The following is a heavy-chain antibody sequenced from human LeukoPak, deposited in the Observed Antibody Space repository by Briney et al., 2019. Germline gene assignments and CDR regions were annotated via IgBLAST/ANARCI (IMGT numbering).Heavy chain of an antibody. V-gene: IGHV3-23*01. CDR2: ITGSGGSP. CDR1: GFTFSSYA. J-gene: IGHJ5*02. CDR3: AKDWVRGVMRWFDP. Sequence: GGSLRLSCAASGFTFSSYAMSWVRQAPGKGLEWVSTITGSGGSPYYADSVKGRFSISRDNSKNTLSLQMNSLRAEDTAVYYCAKDWVRGVMRWFDPWGQGNLVTVSS. D-gene: IGHD3-10*01.